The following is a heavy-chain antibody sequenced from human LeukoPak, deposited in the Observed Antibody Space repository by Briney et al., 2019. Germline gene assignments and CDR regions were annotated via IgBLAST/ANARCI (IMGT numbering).Heavy chain of an antibody. CDR2: ISSSSSYI. CDR1: GFTFSSYS. CDR3: ARDPTVKIAVAGIEGNWFDP. J-gene: IGHJ5*02. V-gene: IGHV3-21*01. D-gene: IGHD6-19*01. Sequence: GGSLRLSCAASGFTFSSYSMNWVRQAPGKGLEWVSSISSSSSYIYYADSVKGRFTISRDNAKNSLYLQMNSLRAEDTAEYYCARDPTVKIAVAGIEGNWFDPWGQGTLVTVSS.